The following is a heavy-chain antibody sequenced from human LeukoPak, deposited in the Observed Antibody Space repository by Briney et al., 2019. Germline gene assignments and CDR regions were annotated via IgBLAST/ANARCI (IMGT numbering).Heavy chain of an antibody. CDR1: GFTFSSYA. CDR2: ISYDGSNK. V-gene: IGHV3-30-3*01. D-gene: IGHD2-2*01. Sequence: GRSLRLSCAASGFTFSSYAMHWVRPAPGKGLEWVAVISYDGSNKYYADSVKGRFTISRNNSKNTLYLQMNSLRAEDTAVYYCAREFTSLDYWGQGTLVTVSS. J-gene: IGHJ4*02. CDR3: AREFTSLDY.